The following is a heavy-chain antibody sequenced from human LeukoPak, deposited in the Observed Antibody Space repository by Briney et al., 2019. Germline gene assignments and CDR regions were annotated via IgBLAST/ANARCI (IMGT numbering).Heavy chain of an antibody. CDR3: ARDRDDIWTGTPPLPAPSDY. V-gene: IGHV3-11*01. Sequence: GASLRLSCAASGYTFTDYYISWVRQAPGEGLEWISYISTNDSNTYYAQTLQGRVTISTDNAKSSLYMQMNSLRAEDTAVYYCARDRDDIWTGTPPLPAPSDYWGQGTLVTVSS. J-gene: IGHJ4*02. D-gene: IGHD3-9*01. CDR2: ISTNDSNT. CDR1: GYTFTDYY.